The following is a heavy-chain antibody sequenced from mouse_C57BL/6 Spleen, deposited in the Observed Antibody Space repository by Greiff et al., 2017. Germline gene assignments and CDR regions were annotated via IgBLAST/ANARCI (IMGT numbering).Heavy chain of an antibody. Sequence: VHLKQSGPGMVKPSQSLSLTCTVTGYSITNCYVWHWIRPFPGNKLEWMGYISYSGSTNYNTSLKSRITITHDTSKNHFFLKLNSVTTEDTATYYRARYGSSWGYFDVWGTGTTVTVSS. CDR3: ARYGSSWGYFDV. J-gene: IGHJ1*03. CDR1: GYSITNCYV. D-gene: IGHD1-1*01. V-gene: IGHV3-1*01. CDR2: ISYSGST.